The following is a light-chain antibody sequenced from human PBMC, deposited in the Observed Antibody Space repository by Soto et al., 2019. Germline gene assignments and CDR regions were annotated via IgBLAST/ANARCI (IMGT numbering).Light chain of an antibody. J-gene: IGLJ3*02. CDR1: SSDVGGYDR. CDR2: EVR. CDR3: GSYGGSNNWV. V-gene: IGLV2-8*01. Sequence: QSALTQPPSASGSPGQSVTISCTGTSSDVGGYDRVSWYQQYPGKVPKLIIYEVRKRPSGVPDRFSASKSANSASLTVSGLQPEDEADYYCGSYGGSNNWVFGGGTKLTVL.